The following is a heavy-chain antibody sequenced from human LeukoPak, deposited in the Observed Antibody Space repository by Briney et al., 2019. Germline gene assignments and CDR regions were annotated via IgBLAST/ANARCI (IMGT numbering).Heavy chain of an antibody. J-gene: IGHJ3*02. CDR2: IVVGSGNT. CDR1: GFTFISSA. V-gene: IGHV1-58*01. Sequence: TSVKVSCKASGFTFISSAVQWVRQARGQRLEWIGWIVVGSGNTNYGQKFQERVTITRDMSTSTAYMELSSLRSEDTAVYYCAAPYCSSTSCSYDAFDIWGQGTMVTVSS. CDR3: AAPYCSSTSCSYDAFDI. D-gene: IGHD2-2*01.